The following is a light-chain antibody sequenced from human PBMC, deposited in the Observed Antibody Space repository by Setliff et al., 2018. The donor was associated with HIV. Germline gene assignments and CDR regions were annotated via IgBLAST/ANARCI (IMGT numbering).Light chain of an antibody. J-gene: IGLJ1*01. CDR2: EIT. CDR3: NSYTHSNSFV. Sequence: QSALAQPPSASGSPGQSVTISCTGTSSDIGGYNYVSWYQQHPGKAPKLLIYEITKRPSGVPDRFSGSKSGNTASLTVSGLQAEDEGDYYCNSYTHSNSFVLGTGTKVTV. CDR1: SSDIGGYNY. V-gene: IGLV2-8*01.